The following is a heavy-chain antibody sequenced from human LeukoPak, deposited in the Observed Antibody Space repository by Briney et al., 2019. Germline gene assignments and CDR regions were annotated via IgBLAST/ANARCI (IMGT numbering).Heavy chain of an antibody. CDR1: AGSISGYY. V-gene: IGHV4-59*01. J-gene: IGHJ4*02. CDR3: ARAYYDSSGYYSYYFDS. CDR2: MFYTGST. D-gene: IGHD3-22*01. Sequence: SQTLSLTCTLSAGSISGYYRTWIRQPPRRGREWIGYMFYTGSTNYSPSLQSRVTISLDTSKTAFSLKLSSVTTADTAVYYCARAYYDSSGYYSYYFDSWGQGTLVTVSS.